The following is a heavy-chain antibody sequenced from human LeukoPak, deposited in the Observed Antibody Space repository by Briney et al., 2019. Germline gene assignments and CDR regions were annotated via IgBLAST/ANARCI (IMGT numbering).Heavy chain of an antibody. Sequence: PETLSLTCTVSGGSISSYYWSWIRQPAGKGLEWIGRIYPSGGTNYNPSLKSRVTISVDKSKNQFSLNLSSVAAADTAVYYCARGAAADWVFDIWGQGTMVTVSS. V-gene: IGHV4-4*07. D-gene: IGHD2-2*01. CDR1: GGSISSYY. CDR3: ARGAAADWVFDI. J-gene: IGHJ3*02. CDR2: IYPSGGT.